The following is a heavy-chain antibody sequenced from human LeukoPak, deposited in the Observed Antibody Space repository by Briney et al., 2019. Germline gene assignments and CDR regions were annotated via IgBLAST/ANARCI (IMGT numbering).Heavy chain of an antibody. J-gene: IGHJ4*02. CDR1: GYTFATYG. D-gene: IGHD3-9*01. V-gene: IGHV1-18*01. CDR3: ARETYSNILTGTDY. Sequence: ASVKVSCKASGYTFATYGLSWVRQAPGQGLEWLGWISTYDDNIKYAQSLQGRLTLTIDTSTSTAYMELRSLTSDDTAVYYCARETYSNILTGTDYWGPGTLVTVSS. CDR2: ISTYDDNI.